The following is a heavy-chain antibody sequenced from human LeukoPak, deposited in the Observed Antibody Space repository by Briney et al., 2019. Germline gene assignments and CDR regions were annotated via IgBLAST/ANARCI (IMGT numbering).Heavy chain of an antibody. V-gene: IGHV3-7*01. CDR3: AREGTDY. CDR2: IRLDGSDE. CDR1: GFTFSSYW. Sequence: PGGSLRLSCVVSGFTFSSYWMSWVRQAPGKGLEWVANIRLDGSDEYYVDSVKGRFTISRDNAKNSLYLQMNSLRAEDTAVYYCAREGTDYWGQGTLVTVSS. D-gene: IGHD1/OR15-1a*01. J-gene: IGHJ4*02.